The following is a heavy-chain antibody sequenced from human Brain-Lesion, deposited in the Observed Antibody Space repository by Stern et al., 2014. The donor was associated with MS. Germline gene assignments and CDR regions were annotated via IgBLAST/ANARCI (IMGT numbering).Heavy chain of an antibody. Sequence: DAQLVESGGGLVQPGGSLTISCTAAGFTFGNYWMTWVRQAPGTGLAWVANLKEDGTEKNYVDSVKGRFTISRDNARNSLYLQMNSLRVEDTALYYCARVYNTIYGIVTQRGSGMDVWGQGTTVIVSS. CDR1: GFTFGNYW. J-gene: IGHJ6*02. V-gene: IGHV3-7*01. CDR3: ARVYNTIYGIVTQRGSGMDV. CDR2: LKEDGTEK. D-gene: IGHD3-3*01.